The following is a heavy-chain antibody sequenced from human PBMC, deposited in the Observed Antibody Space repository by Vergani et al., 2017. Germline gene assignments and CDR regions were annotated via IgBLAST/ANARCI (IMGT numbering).Heavy chain of an antibody. D-gene: IGHD5-24*01. V-gene: IGHV1-69*01. CDR3: ASLRDGYNPWFLN. J-gene: IGHJ4*02. Sequence: QVQMVQSGAEVKKPGSSVKVSCKASGGPFSSYAISWVRQAPGQGLEWMGGIIPIFGTANYAQKFQGRVTITADESTSTAYMELSSLRSEDTAVYYCASLRDGYNPWFLNWGQGTLVTVSS. CDR1: GGPFSSYA. CDR2: IIPIFGTA.